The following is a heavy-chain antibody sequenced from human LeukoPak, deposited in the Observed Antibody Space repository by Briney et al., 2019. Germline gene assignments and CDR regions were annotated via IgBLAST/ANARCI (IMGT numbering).Heavy chain of an antibody. Sequence: PSETLSLTCTVSGGSISSYYWSWIRQPAGKGLEWIGRIYTSGSTNYNPSLKSRVTMSVDTSKNQFSLKLSSVTAADTAVYYCARPRVGATEDAFDIWGQGTMVTVSS. J-gene: IGHJ3*02. CDR2: IYTSGST. V-gene: IGHV4-4*07. CDR1: GGSISSYY. D-gene: IGHD1-26*01. CDR3: ARPRVGATEDAFDI.